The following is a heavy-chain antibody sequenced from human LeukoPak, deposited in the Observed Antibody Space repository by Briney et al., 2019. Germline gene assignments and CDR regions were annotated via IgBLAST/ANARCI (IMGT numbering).Heavy chain of an antibody. CDR2: IYYSGST. Sequence: SETLSLTCSVSGGSISRSTYYWGWLRQPPGKGLEWIGSIYYSGSTYYYLSLKSRVTISVDTSKTQFSLKRRSVTAADTAVYYCARHRGIAVAGIWGDYYMDVWGKGTTVTVSS. CDR3: ARHRGIAVAGIWGDYYMDV. J-gene: IGHJ6*03. D-gene: IGHD6-19*01. CDR1: GGSISRSTYY. V-gene: IGHV4-39*01.